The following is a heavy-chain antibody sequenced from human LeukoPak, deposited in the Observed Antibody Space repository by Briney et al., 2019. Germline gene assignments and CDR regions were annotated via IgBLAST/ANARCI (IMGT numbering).Heavy chain of an antibody. Sequence: GASAKVSCKASGYTFTGYYMHWVRQAPGQGLEWMGRINPNSGGTNYAQKFQGRVTMTRDTSISTAYMELSRLRSDDTAVYYCAAYCSSTSCHFDYWGQGTLVTVSS. CDR3: AAYCSSTSCHFDY. CDR2: INPNSGGT. V-gene: IGHV1-2*06. D-gene: IGHD2-2*01. J-gene: IGHJ4*02. CDR1: GYTFTGYY.